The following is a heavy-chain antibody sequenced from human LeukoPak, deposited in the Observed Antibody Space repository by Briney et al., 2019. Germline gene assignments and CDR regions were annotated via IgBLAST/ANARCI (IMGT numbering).Heavy chain of an antibody. J-gene: IGHJ4*02. CDR1: GYIFTSYY. Sequence: ASVKVSCKASGYIFTSYYMHWVRQAPGQGLEWMGIINPSGGSTSYAQKFQGRVTMTRDMSTSTVYMELRSLRSDDTAVYYCARREQWLVGDDYWGQGTLVTVSS. CDR3: ARREQWLVGDDY. V-gene: IGHV1-46*01. D-gene: IGHD6-19*01. CDR2: INPSGGST.